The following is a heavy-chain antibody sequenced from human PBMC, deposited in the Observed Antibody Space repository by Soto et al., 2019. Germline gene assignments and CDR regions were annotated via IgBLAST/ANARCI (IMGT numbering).Heavy chain of an antibody. J-gene: IGHJ3*02. CDR1: GGTFSSYA. CDR2: IIPIFGTA. CDR3: ARGYYYDSSGYPVDALDI. V-gene: IGHV1-69*13. Sequence: SVKVSCKASGGTFSSYAISWVRQAPGQGLEWMGGIIPIFGTANYAQKFQGRVTITADESTSTAYMELSSLRSEDTAVYYCARGYYYDSSGYPVDALDIWGQGTMVTVSS. D-gene: IGHD3-22*01.